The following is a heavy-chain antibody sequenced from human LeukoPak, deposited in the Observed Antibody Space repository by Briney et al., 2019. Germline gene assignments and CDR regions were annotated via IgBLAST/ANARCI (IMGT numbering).Heavy chain of an antibody. J-gene: IGHJ3*01. Sequence: PGGSLRLSCAASGFTVSSNYMSWVRQAPGKGLEWVSVIYSGGSTYYADSVKGRFTISRDNSKNTLYLQMNGLRADDTAVYYCAKDPNGDFIGAFDFWGQGTMVTVSS. CDR2: IYSGGST. V-gene: IGHV3-53*01. D-gene: IGHD4-17*01. CDR1: GFTVSSNY. CDR3: AKDPNGDFIGAFDF.